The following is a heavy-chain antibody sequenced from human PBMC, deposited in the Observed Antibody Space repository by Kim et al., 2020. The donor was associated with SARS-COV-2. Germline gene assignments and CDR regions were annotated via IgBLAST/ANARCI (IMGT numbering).Heavy chain of an antibody. J-gene: IGHJ6*02. Sequence: SVKVSCKASGGTFSSYAISWVRQAPGQGLEWMGRIIPILGIANYAQKFQGRVTITADKSTSTAYMELSSLRSEDTAVYYCARETDGTGYGMDVWGQGTTVTVSS. D-gene: IGHD1-7*01. CDR3: ARETDGTGYGMDV. V-gene: IGHV1-69*04. CDR2: IIPILGIA. CDR1: GGTFSSYA.